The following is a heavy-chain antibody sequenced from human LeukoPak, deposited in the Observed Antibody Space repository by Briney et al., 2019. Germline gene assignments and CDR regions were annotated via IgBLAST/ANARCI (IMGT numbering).Heavy chain of an antibody. J-gene: IGHJ6*02. Sequence: SQTLSLTCAISGDSVSSSTAAWNWVRQSPSRGLEWLGRTYYRSKWYYDYGPSVRSRITISPDTSKNLFSLRLDSVTPEDTAVYYCARDPGYYYAMDVWGQGTTVTVSS. V-gene: IGHV6-1*01. D-gene: IGHD2-15*01. CDR3: ARDPGYYYAMDV. CDR2: TYYRSKWYY. CDR1: GDSVSSSTAA.